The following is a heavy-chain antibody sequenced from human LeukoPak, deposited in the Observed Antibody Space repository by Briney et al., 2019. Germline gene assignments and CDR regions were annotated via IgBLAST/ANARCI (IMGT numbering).Heavy chain of an antibody. J-gene: IGHJ5*02. Sequence: SQTLSLTCAVSGGSISSGGYSWSWIRQPPGKGLEWIGYIYHSGSTYYNPSLKSRVTISVDASKNQLSLKLSSVTAADTAVYYCARESNYYGTGTGWFDPWGQGTLVTVSS. CDR2: IYHSGST. V-gene: IGHV4-30-4*07. CDR1: GGSISSGGYS. D-gene: IGHD3-10*01. CDR3: ARESNYYGTGTGWFDP.